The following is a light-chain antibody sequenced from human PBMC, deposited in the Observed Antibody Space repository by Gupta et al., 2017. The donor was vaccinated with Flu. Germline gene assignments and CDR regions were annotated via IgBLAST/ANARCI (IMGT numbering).Light chain of an antibody. J-gene: IGLJ2*01. Sequence: QSALTQPRSVSGSPGQSVAISCAVTSSDVGAYDYVSWYQQPPGPATKLIIYDVNKRPSGVPDRCTGSKSGNTASLTIAGLQPDDEADYHGCSYGATNFFGGGTRLTVL. CDR3: CSYGATNF. CDR1: SSDVGAYDY. V-gene: IGLV2-11*01. CDR2: DVN.